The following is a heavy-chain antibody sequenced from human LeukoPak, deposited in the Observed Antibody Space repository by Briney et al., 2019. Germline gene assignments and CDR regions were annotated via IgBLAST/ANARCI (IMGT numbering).Heavy chain of an antibody. CDR3: AKDKIGTIFGVVPQNAFDI. V-gene: IGHV3-9*01. D-gene: IGHD3-3*01. Sequence: PGRSLRLSCAASGFTFDDYAMHWVRHAPGKGLEWVSGISWNSGSIDYADSVKGRFTISRDNAKNSPYLLMNSLRAEAAAYYCSAKDKIGTIFGVVPQNAFDIWGQGTMVTVSS. CDR1: GFTFDDYA. J-gene: IGHJ3*02. CDR2: ISWNSGSI.